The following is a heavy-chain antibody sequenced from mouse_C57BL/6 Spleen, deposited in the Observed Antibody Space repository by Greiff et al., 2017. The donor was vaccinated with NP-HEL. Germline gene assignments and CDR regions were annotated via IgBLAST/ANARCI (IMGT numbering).Heavy chain of an antibody. CDR2: IDPSDSET. J-gene: IGHJ2*01. Sequence: VQLQQPGAELVRPGSSVKLSCKASGYTFTSYWMHWVKQRPIQGLEWIGNIDPSDSETHYNQKFKDKATLTVDKSSSTAYLQLSSLTSEDTAVYYCTTTHYYGSREDDYWGQGTTLTVSS. V-gene: IGHV1-52*01. CDR1: GYTFTSYW. D-gene: IGHD1-1*01. CDR3: TTTHYYGSREDDY.